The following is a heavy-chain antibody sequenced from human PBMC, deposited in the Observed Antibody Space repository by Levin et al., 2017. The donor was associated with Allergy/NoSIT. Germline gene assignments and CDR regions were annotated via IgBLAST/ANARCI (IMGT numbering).Heavy chain of an antibody. CDR1: GFTFSSAW. J-gene: IGHJ4*02. Sequence: GESLKISCAGSGFTFSSAWMNLVRQTPGKGLQWIGRIKGETDGGTREYAAPLEGRVTISRDDSRATLFLEMNSLTTEDTGVYYCATEGSRIAAAVFEHWGQGTLVTVSS. V-gene: IGHV3-15*05. CDR3: ATEGSRIAAAVFEH. CDR2: IKGETDGGTR. D-gene: IGHD6-13*01.